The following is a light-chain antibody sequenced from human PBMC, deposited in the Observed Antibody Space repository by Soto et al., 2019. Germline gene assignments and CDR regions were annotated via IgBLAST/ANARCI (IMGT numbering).Light chain of an antibody. V-gene: IGKV4-1*01. CDR3: EQNYRIPLT. CDR1: QSVLYSSDNKNY. CDR2: WTS. Sequence: DIVMTQSPDSLAVSLGERATINCKSSQSVLYSSDNKNYLAWYQQKPGQPPKLLIYWTSTRESGVPDRFSGAGSATDFTLTISSLQAEDVAVYYCEQNYRIPLTFGGGTKVEIK. J-gene: IGKJ4*01.